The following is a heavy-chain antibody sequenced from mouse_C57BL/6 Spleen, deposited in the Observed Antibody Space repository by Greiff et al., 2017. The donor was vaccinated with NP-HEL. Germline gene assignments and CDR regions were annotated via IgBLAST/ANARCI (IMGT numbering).Heavy chain of an antibody. Sequence: VQLQQSGAELVKPGASVKLSCKASGYTFTEYTIHWVKQRSGQGLEWIGWFYPGSGSIKYNEKFKGKATLTADKSSSTVYMELSRLTSEDSAVYFCARHGPNYYGSSYEAMDYWGQGTSVTVSS. CDR1: GYTFTEYT. CDR3: ARHGPNYYGSSYEAMDY. D-gene: IGHD1-1*01. J-gene: IGHJ4*01. V-gene: IGHV1-62-2*01. CDR2: FYPGSGSI.